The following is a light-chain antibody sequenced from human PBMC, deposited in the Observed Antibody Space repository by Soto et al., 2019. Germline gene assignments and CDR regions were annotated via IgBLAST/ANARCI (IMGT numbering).Light chain of an antibody. CDR3: QQYESTPPT. CDR1: QSVLYSSNNKNY. CDR2: WAS. J-gene: IGKJ2*01. V-gene: IGKV4-1*01. Sequence: DIVMTQSPDSLAVSLGERATINCKSSQSVLYSSNNKNYLAWYQQSPGQPPKLLIYWASTRESGVPDRFSGSGSGTDFTLTITSLQAEDGAVYYCQQYESTPPTFGQGTKLEIK.